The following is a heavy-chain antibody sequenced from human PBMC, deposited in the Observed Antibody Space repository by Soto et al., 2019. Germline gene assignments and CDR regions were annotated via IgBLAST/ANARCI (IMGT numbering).Heavy chain of an antibody. V-gene: IGHV3-53*01. J-gene: IGHJ4*02. CDR2: LYSTGST. Sequence: PGGSLRLSCAASGFTVSNNYMSWVRQAPGKGLEWVSVLYSTGSTHYADSVKGRFTISRDNSKNILYLQMNSLRAKDTAVYYCARDDESSGLALDDGGQGTLVTVAS. CDR1: GFTVSNNY. D-gene: IGHD5-12*01. CDR3: ARDDESSGLALDD.